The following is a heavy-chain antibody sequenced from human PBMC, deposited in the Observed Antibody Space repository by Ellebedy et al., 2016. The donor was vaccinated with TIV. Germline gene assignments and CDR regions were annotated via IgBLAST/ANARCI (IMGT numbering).Heavy chain of an antibody. Sequence: SVKVSXXASGGTFSSYAISWVRQAPGQGLEWMGGIIPIFGTANYAQKFQGRVTITADESTSTAYMELSSLRSEDTAVYYCAGVDGDYYYYMDVWGKGTTVTVSS. CDR3: AGVDGDYYYYMDV. CDR1: GGTFSSYA. V-gene: IGHV1-69*13. J-gene: IGHJ6*03. D-gene: IGHD3-10*01. CDR2: IIPIFGTA.